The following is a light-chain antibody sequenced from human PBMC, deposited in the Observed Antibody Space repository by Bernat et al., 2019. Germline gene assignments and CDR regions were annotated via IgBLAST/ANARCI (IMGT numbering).Light chain of an antibody. CDR1: SSDVGGYNY. CDR3: SSYPSSSTLV. Sequence: SALTQPPSVSGSPGLSVTISCTGTSSDVGGYNYVSWYQQHPGRPPKLMIYDVRDRPSGISNRFSGSKSGNTASLTISGLLDEDEADYYCSSYPSSSTLVFGGGTRLTVL. CDR2: DVR. V-gene: IGLV2-14*03. J-gene: IGLJ3*02.